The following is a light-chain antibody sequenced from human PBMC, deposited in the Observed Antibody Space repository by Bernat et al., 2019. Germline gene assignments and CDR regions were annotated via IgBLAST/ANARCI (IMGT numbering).Light chain of an antibody. CDR1: QIVGSN. CDR2: GAS. Sequence: EIVMTQSPATLSVSPGERATLSCRASQIVGSNLAWYQQKPGQAPRLLIYGASTRATGIPARFSGSGSGTEFTLTISSLQSEDFAVYYCQQYNTWPLTFGGGTKVEIK. CDR3: QQYNTWPLT. J-gene: IGKJ4*01. V-gene: IGKV3D-15*01.